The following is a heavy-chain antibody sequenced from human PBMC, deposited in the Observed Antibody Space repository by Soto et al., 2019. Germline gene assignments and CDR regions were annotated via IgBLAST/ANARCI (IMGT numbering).Heavy chain of an antibody. V-gene: IGHV3-30-3*01. D-gene: IGHD1-1*01. J-gene: IGHJ4*02. CDR2: ISYDGSNK. Sequence: GSLRLSCAASGFTFSSYAMHWVRQAPGKGLEWVAVISYDGSNKYYADSVKGRFTISRDNSKNTLYLQMNSLRAEDTAVYYCARDPVQIGYFDYWGQGTLVTVSS. CDR3: ARDPVQIGYFDY. CDR1: GFTFSSYA.